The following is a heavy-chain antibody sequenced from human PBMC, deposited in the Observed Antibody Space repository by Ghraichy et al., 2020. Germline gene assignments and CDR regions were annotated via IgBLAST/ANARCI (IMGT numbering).Heavy chain of an antibody. D-gene: IGHD5-12*01. CDR1: GGSISSSSYY. CDR2: IYYSGST. CDR3: ARLRWYFDL. V-gene: IGHV4-39*01. Sequence: TLSLTCTVSGGSISSSSYYWGWIRQPPGKGLEWIGSIYYSGSTYYNPSLKSRVTISVDTSKNQFSLKLSSVTAADTAVYYCARLRWYFDLWGRGTLVTVSS. J-gene: IGHJ2*01.